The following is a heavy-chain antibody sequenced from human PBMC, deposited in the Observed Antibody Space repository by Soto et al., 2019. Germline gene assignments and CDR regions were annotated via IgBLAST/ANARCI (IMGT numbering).Heavy chain of an antibody. Sequence: EVQLLESGGGLVQPGGSLGLSFAASGSPFFNFAWVWFRQPPGRGRGGVSSIHSGGTYYADSVRGRFTISRDNSKNTLSLQMNSLRAEDTAVYYCAKATHNAEGGYCRSTSCAAEYFQNWGQGTLVSVSS. V-gene: IGHV3-23*01. CDR3: AKATHNAEGGYCRSTSCAAEYFQN. D-gene: IGHD2-2*01. J-gene: IGHJ1*01. CDR2: IHSGGT. CDR1: GSPFFNFA.